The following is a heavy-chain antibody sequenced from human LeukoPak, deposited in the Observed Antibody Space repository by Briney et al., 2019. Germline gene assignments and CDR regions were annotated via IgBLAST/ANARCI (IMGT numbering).Heavy chain of an antibody. V-gene: IGHV3-48*02. CDR2: ISSSSSTI. CDR3: ARGDRITMVRGVIDYFDY. Sequence: GGSLRLSCAASGFTFSSYSMNWVRQAPGKGLEWVSYISSSSSTIYYADSVKGRSTISRDNAKNSLYLQMNSLRDEDTAVYYCARGDRITMVRGVIDYFDYWGQGTLVTVSS. J-gene: IGHJ4*02. D-gene: IGHD3-10*01. CDR1: GFTFSSYS.